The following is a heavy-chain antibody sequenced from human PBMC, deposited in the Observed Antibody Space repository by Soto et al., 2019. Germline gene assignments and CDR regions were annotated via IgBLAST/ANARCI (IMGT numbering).Heavy chain of an antibody. Sequence: GGSLRLSCAASGFTFSNAWMNWVRQAPGKGLEWVGHIKSKTDGGTTDYAAPVKGRFTISRDDSKNTLYLQMNSLKTEDTAVYYCTTDPNETITIFGVVITDYYYYGMDVWGQGTTVTVSS. J-gene: IGHJ6*02. CDR1: GFTFSNAW. CDR2: IKSKTDGGTT. CDR3: TTDPNETITIFGVVITDYYYYGMDV. D-gene: IGHD3-3*01. V-gene: IGHV3-15*07.